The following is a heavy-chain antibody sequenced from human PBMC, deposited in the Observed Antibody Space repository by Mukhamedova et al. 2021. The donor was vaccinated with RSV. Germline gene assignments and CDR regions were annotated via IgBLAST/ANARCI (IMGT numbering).Heavy chain of an antibody. D-gene: IGHD1-14*01. CDR3: AIAREPRQSPAAFDI. J-gene: IGHJ3*02. Sequence: MSGKGLEWMGIIYPGDSDTRYSPSFQGQVTISADKSISTAYLQWTSLEASDTAMYYCAIAREPRQSPAAFDIWGQGTLVTVSS. V-gene: IGHV5-51*01. CDR2: IYPGDSDT.